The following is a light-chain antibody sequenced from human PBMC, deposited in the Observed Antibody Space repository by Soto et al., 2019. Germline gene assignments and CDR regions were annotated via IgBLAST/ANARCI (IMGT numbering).Light chain of an antibody. CDR2: GIS. V-gene: IGKV3-20*01. Sequence: EIVLTQSPCTLSLSPGERATLSCRASQSVSSNYLAWYQQKSGQAPRLLIYGISSRATGIPDRFSGSGSGTDFTLTISRLEPEDFAVYYCQQYGTSRTFGQGTKVDIK. CDR3: QQYGTSRT. CDR1: QSVSSNY. J-gene: IGKJ1*01.